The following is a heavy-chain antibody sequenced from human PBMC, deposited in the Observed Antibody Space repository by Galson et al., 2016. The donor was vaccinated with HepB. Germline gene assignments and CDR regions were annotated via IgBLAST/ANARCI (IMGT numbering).Heavy chain of an antibody. CDR3: AKVHDILSGFYKSYFDY. CDR1: GFTFRTYA. D-gene: IGHD3-9*01. V-gene: IGHV3-23*01. Sequence: SLRLSCAASGFTFRTYAMIWVRQAPGKGLEWVSTISGNVYSTYYADSVKGRFTISRDNSKNTLSLQMNSLRADDTAVYYCAKVHDILSGFYKSYFDYWGLGTLVAVSS. J-gene: IGHJ4*02. CDR2: ISGNVYST.